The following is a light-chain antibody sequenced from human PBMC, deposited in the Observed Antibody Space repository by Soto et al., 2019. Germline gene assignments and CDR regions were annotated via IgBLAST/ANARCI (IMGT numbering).Light chain of an antibody. Sequence: QSALTQPASVSGSPGQSITISCTGTSSDVGSYNLVSWYQQHPGKAPKLLIYEGSKRPSGDSNRFSGSKSGNTASLTISGLQAEDEADYYCCSYAGSSTFVVFGGGTKLTVL. CDR2: EGS. CDR1: SSDVGSYNL. CDR3: CSYAGSSTFVV. J-gene: IGLJ2*01. V-gene: IGLV2-23*03.